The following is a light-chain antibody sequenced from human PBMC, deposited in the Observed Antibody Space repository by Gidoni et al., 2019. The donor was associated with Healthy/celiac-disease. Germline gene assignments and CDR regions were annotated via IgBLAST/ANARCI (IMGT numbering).Light chain of an antibody. V-gene: IGLV2-11*01. Sequence: QSALKQQRPVAGSPGQSATISCTGTSSDVGGYNYVSWYQQHPGKAPKLMIYDVSKRPSGVPDRFSGSKSGNTASLTISGLQAEDDADYYCCSYAGSSWVFGGGTKLTVL. CDR3: CSYAGSSWV. CDR2: DVS. CDR1: SSDVGGYNY. J-gene: IGLJ3*02.